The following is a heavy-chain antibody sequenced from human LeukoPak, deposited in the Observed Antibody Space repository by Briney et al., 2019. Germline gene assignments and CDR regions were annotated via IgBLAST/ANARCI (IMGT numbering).Heavy chain of an antibody. CDR2: IRSKVNNYAT. V-gene: IGHV3-73*01. J-gene: IGHJ6*03. Sequence: GGSLRLSCAASGFTFSSYGIHWVRQASGKGLEWVGRIRSKVNNYATAYAESVKGRFTISRDDSENMAYLQMNSLKTEDTAVYYCTRHNYDSSGYHYYYYYMDVWGKGTTVTISS. CDR1: GFTFSSYG. CDR3: TRHNYDSSGYHYYYYYMDV. D-gene: IGHD3-22*01.